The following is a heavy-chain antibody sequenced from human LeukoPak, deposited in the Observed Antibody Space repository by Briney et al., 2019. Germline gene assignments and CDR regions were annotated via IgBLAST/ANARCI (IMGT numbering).Heavy chain of an antibody. D-gene: IGHD3-10*01. Sequence: ASVKASCKASGYTFTSYGISWVRQAPGQGLEWMGWISAYNGNTNYAQKFQGRVTMTRDTSISTAYMELSRLRSDDTAVYYCAREARITMVRGVESRAFDIWGQGTMVTVSS. CDR2: ISAYNGNT. CDR1: GYTFTSYG. J-gene: IGHJ3*02. V-gene: IGHV1-18*01. CDR3: AREARITMVRGVESRAFDI.